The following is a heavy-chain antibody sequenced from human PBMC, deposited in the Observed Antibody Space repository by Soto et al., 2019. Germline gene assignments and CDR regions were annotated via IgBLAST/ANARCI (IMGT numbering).Heavy chain of an antibody. Sequence: GESLKISCKGSGYSFTSYWIGWVRQMPGKGLEGMGISYPGDSDTRYSPSFQGQVTISADKSISTAYLQWSSLKASDTAMYYCARQATTPHSYYYYYYGMDVWGQGTTVTVSS. V-gene: IGHV5-51*01. D-gene: IGHD1-7*01. J-gene: IGHJ6*02. CDR1: GYSFTSYW. CDR3: ARQATTPHSYYYYYYGMDV. CDR2: SYPGDSDT.